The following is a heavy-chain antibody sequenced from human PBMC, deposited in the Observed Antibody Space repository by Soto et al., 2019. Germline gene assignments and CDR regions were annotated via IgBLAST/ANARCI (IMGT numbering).Heavy chain of an antibody. D-gene: IGHD3-22*01. Sequence: GGSLRLSCAASGFTFSGSAMHWVRQASGKGLEWVGRIRSKANSYATAYAASVKGRFTISRDDSKNTAYLLMNSLKTEDTAVYYCTSQGRVIDSSGYYFDYWGQGTLVTVSS. CDR2: IRSKANSYAT. CDR3: TSQGRVIDSSGYYFDY. V-gene: IGHV3-73*01. J-gene: IGHJ4*02. CDR1: GFTFSGSA.